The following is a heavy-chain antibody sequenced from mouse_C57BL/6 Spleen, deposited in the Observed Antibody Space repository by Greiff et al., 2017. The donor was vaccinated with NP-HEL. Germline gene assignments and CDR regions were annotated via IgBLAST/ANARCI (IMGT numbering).Heavy chain of an antibody. CDR1: GYTFTDYY. Sequence: EVQLQQSGPVLVKPGASVKMSCKASGYTFTDYYMNWVKQSHGKSLEWIGVINPYNGGTSYNQKFKGKATLTVDKSSSTAYMELNSLTSEDSAVYYCAREGRLRAFDYWGQGTTLTVSS. V-gene: IGHV1-19*01. CDR2: INPYNGGT. CDR3: AREGRLRAFDY. D-gene: IGHD2-2*01. J-gene: IGHJ2*01.